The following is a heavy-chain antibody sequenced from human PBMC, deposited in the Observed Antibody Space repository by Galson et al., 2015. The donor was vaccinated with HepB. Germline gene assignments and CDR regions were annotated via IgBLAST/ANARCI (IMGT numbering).Heavy chain of an antibody. V-gene: IGHV4-4*02. CDR2: IYHRGNT. CDR3: VRGELIEGFDP. J-gene: IGHJ5*02. CDR1: GDSISSSDW. Sequence: TLSLTCAVSGDSISSSDWWSWVRQPPGKGLEWIGEIYHRGNTNYNPSLKSRVTISIDKSKNHFSLNLSSVTAADTAVYYCVRGELIEGFDPWGQGTLVTDSS. D-gene: IGHD1-7*01.